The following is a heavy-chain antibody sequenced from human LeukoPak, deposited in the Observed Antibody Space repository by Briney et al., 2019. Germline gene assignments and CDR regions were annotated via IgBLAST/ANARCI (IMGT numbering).Heavy chain of an antibody. CDR3: ARDRGSR. CDR2: MKHDGSDT. V-gene: IGHV3-7*01. CDR1: GFTFSSYW. J-gene: IGHJ4*02. Sequence: PGGSLRLSCAASGFTFSSYWMSWVRQAPGKGLEWVANMKHDGSDTYYVDSMKGRFTISRDNAKNSLYLQMNSLRAEDTAVYYCARDRGSRWGQGTLVTVSS.